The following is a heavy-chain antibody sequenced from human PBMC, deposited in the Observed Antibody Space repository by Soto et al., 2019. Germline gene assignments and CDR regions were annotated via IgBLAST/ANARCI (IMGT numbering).Heavy chain of an antibody. CDR2: IYHSGST. Sequence: QPPGKGLEWIGYIYHSGSTYYNPSLKSRVTISVDRSKNQFSLKLSSVTAADTAVYYCARQTGTYYYYYGIDVWGQGTPVTVSS. D-gene: IGHD3-9*01. J-gene: IGHJ6*02. V-gene: IGHV4-30-2*01. CDR3: ARQTGTYYYYYGIDV.